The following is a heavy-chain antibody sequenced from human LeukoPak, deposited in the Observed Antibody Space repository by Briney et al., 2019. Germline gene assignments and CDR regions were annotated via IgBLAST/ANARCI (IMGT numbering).Heavy chain of an antibody. D-gene: IGHD3-22*01. CDR2: ISSSSSYI. CDR1: GFTFGSYS. J-gene: IGHJ4*02. Sequence: GGSLRLSCAASGFTFGSYSMNWVRQAPGKGLEWVSSISSSSSYIYYADSVKGRFTISRDNAKNSLYLQMNSLRAEDTAVYYCARGKGYYDSSGYYPFDYWGQGTLVTVSS. CDR3: ARGKGYYDSSGYYPFDY. V-gene: IGHV3-21*01.